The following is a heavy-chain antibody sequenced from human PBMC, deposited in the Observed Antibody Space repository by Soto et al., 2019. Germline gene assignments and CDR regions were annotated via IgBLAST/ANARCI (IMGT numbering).Heavy chain of an antibody. J-gene: IGHJ4*02. D-gene: IGHD2-2*01. CDR3: ARDSRNRNFFDY. CDR1: GFTVISNY. V-gene: IGHV3-53*01. CDR2: IYSGGST. Sequence: PWGSLRLSCPASGFTVISNYMTFFRHSPFKWLEWVSVIYSGGSTYYADSVKGRFTISRDNSKNTLYLQMNSLRAEDTALYYCARDSRNRNFFDYWGQGTLVTVSS.